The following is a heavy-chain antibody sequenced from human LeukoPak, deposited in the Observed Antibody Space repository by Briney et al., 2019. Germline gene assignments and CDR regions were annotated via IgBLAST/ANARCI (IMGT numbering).Heavy chain of an antibody. CDR3: ARMGDVLMVYAPLDY. D-gene: IGHD2-8*01. J-gene: IGHJ4*02. CDR2: IYHSGST. CDR1: GYSISSGYY. Sequence: SETLSLTCTVSGYSISSGYYWGWIRPPPGKGLEWIGSIYHSGSTYYNPSLKSRVTISVDTSKNQFSLKLSSVTAADTAVYYCARMGDVLMVYAPLDYWGQGTLVTVSS. V-gene: IGHV4-38-2*02.